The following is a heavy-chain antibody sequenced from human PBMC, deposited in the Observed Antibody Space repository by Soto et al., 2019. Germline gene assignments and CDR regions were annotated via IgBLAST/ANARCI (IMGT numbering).Heavy chain of an antibody. CDR3: AREGGLYYYDSSGYYDY. CDR2: IYYSGST. D-gene: IGHD3-22*01. CDR1: GGSISSGDYY. J-gene: IGHJ4*02. Sequence: QVQLQESGPGLVKPSQTLSLTCTVSGGSISSGDYYWSWIRQPPGKGLEWIGYIYYSGSTYYNPSLKSRVTISVDTSKNQFSLKLSSVTAADTAVYYCAREGGLYYYDSSGYYDYWGQGTLVTVSS. V-gene: IGHV4-30-4*01.